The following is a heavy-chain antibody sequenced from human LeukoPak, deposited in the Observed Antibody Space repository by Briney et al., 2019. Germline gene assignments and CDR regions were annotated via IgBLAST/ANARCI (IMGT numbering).Heavy chain of an antibody. V-gene: IGHV4-59*08. D-gene: IGHD3-10*01. CDR2: IYYSGST. CDR1: GGSISNYY. CDR3: ARLPETYYYGSGDAFDI. Sequence: SETLSLTCTVSGGSISNYYWSWIRQPPGKGLEWIGYIYYSGSTNYNPSLKSRVTISVDTSKNQFSLKLSSVTAADTAVYYCARLPETYYYGSGDAFDIWGQGTMVTVSS. J-gene: IGHJ3*02.